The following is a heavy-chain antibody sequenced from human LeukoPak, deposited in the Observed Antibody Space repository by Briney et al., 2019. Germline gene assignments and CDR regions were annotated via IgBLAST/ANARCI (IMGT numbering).Heavy chain of an antibody. V-gene: IGHV3-21*01. CDR1: GFTFSSYS. Sequence: KSGGSLRLSCAASGFTFSSYSMNWVRQAPGKGLEWVSSISSSSSYIYYADSVKGRFTISRDNAKNSLYLQMNSLRAEDTAVYYCARDRRLLTTQPGADDYWGQGTLVTVSS. CDR2: ISSSSSYI. D-gene: IGHD3-10*01. CDR3: ARDRRLLTTQPGADDY. J-gene: IGHJ4*02.